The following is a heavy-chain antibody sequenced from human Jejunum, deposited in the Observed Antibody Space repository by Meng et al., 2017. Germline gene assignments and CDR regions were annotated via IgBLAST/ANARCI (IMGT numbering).Heavy chain of an antibody. CDR3: AGKGVHVAAMY. V-gene: IGHV4-4*02. CDR2: IYHGGTT. D-gene: IGHD1-1*01. J-gene: IGHJ1*01. CDR1: GGSVSSSNW. Sequence: GRLRGAGPGLVKPSGTLSLTCSAPGGSVSSSNWWSWVRQTPGKGLEWIAEIYHGGTTYYNPSLKSRVTISLDTSKNQFSLNLRSVTAADTAVYYCAGKGVHVAAMYWGQGTLVTVSS.